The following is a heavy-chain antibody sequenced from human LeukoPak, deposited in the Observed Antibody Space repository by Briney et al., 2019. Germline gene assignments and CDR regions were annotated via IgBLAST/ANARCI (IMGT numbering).Heavy chain of an antibody. CDR1: GFTCSSYA. J-gene: IGHJ4*02. D-gene: IGHD6-19*01. V-gene: IGHV3-23*01. CDR2: ISGSGGST. Sequence: GGSLRLSCAASGFTCSSYAMSWVRQAPGKGLEWVSAISGSGGSTYYADSVKGRFTISRDNSKNTLYLQMNSLRAEDTAVYYCAGIKGSGWYYSDYWGQGTLVTVSS. CDR3: AGIKGSGWYYSDY.